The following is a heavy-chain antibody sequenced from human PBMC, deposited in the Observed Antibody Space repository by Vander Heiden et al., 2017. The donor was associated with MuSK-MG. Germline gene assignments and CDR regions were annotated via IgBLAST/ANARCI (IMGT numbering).Heavy chain of an antibody. CDR1: GFTFSSDA. V-gene: IGHV3-30-3*01. CDR2: ISYDGSNK. CDR3: ARDRNYDSSGRGIFGY. Sequence: QVQLVESGGGVVQPGGSLRPSCAASGFTFSSDAMHWVRQAPGKGLEWVAVISYDGSNKYYADSVKGRFTISRDNSKNTLYLQMNSLRAEDTAVYYCARDRNYDSSGRGIFGYWGQGTLVTVSS. J-gene: IGHJ4*02. D-gene: IGHD3-22*01.